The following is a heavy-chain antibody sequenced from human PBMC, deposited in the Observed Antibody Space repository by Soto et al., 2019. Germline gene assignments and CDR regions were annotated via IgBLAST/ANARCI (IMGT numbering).Heavy chain of an antibody. CDR3: AKDFWSIAAAAEPPLFQH. CDR1: GFTFSSYG. J-gene: IGHJ1*01. CDR2: ISYDGSNK. V-gene: IGHV3-30*18. Sequence: GGSLRLSCAASGFTFSSYGMHWVRQAPGKGLEWVAVISYDGSNKYYADSVKGRFTISRDNSKNTLYLQMNSLRAEDTAVYYCAKDFWSIAAAAEPPLFQHWGQGTLVTVSS. D-gene: IGHD6-13*01.